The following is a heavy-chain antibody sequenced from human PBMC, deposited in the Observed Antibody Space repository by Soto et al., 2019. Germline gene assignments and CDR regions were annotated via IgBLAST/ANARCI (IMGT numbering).Heavy chain of an antibody. V-gene: IGHV4-34*01. Sequence: SETLSLTCAVYGGSFSGYYWSWIRQPPGKGLEWIGEINHSGSTNYNPSLKSRVTISVDTSKNQFSLKLSSVTAADTAVYYCARGPGAVTTNGGGYFDYWGQGTLVTVSS. CDR1: GGSFSGYY. CDR2: INHSGST. J-gene: IGHJ4*02. CDR3: ARGPGAVTTNGGGYFDY. D-gene: IGHD4-17*01.